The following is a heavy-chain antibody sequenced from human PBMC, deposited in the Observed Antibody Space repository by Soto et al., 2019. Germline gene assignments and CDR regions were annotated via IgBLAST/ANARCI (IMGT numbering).Heavy chain of an antibody. V-gene: IGHV3-33*01. CDR1: GFTFSSYG. D-gene: IGHD3-10*01. CDR3: ARDIYTFTYPVLLWFGELYGGLAY. CDR2: IWYDGSNK. Sequence: PGGSLRLSCAASGFTFSSYGMHWVRQAPGKGLEWVAVIWYDGSNKYYADSVKGRFTISRDNSKNTLYLQMNSLRAEDTAVYYCARDIYTFTYPVLLWFGELYGGLAYWGKGTLVTVSS. J-gene: IGHJ4*02.